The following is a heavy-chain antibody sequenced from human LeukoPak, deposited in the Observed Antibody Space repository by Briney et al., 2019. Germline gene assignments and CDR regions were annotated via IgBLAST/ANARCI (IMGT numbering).Heavy chain of an antibody. CDR1: GFTFNTYG. D-gene: IGHD3-10*01. V-gene: IGHV3-30*02. J-gene: IGHJ3*02. CDR2: IRSDGTNK. Sequence: PGGSLRLSCAASGFTFNTYGIHWVRQAPGKGLDWVAFIRSDGTNKYYPDSVKGRFTISRDNSKNTVYLQMNSLRPDDTAIYYCAKDKGSSFAFEMWGQGTMVTVSS. CDR3: AKDKGSSFAFEM.